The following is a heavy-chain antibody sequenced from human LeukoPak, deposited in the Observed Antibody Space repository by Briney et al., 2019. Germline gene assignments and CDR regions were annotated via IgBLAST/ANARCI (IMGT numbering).Heavy chain of an antibody. V-gene: IGHV5-51*01. Sequence: GESLKISCKGSGYSFTNYWIGWVRQMPGKGLEWMGIIFPGDSDTRYSPSFQGQVTISADKSIGTAYLQWSSLKASDTAIYYCARSKLGSLTVPFDYWGQGTLVTVSS. CDR2: IFPGDSDT. CDR3: ARSKLGSLTVPFDY. J-gene: IGHJ4*02. CDR1: GYSFTNYW. D-gene: IGHD3-9*01.